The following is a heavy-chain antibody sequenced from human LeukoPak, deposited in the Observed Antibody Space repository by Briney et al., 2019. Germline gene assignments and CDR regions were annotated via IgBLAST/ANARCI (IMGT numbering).Heavy chain of an antibody. J-gene: IGHJ4*02. CDR1: GRSFSGYY. Sequence: SETLSLTCAVYGRSFSGYYWSWIRQPPGKGLEWIGEINHSGSTNYNPSLKSRVTISVDTSKNQFSPKLSSVTAADTAVYYCARGRPSNDFWSGYYGAGTYFDYWGQGTLVTVSS. CDR3: ARGRPSNDFWSGYYGAGTYFDY. D-gene: IGHD3-3*01. V-gene: IGHV4-34*01. CDR2: INHSGST.